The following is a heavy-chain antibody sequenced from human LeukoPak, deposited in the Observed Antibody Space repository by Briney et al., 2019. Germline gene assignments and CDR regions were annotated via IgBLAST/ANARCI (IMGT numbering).Heavy chain of an antibody. J-gene: IGHJ4*02. V-gene: IGHV3-23*01. Sequence: GGSLRLSCAASGFTFSNYAMSWVRQAPGKGLGWVSGISDSGITTYYTDSVRGRFTISRDNSKNTLFLQVNSLRAEDTAVYYCAKVPFMGSGWGDWGQGTLVTVSS. CDR3: AKVPFMGSGWGD. CDR1: GFTFSNYA. D-gene: IGHD6-19*01. CDR2: ISDSGITT.